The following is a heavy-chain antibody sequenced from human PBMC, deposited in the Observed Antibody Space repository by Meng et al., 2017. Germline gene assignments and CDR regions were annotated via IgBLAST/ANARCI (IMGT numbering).Heavy chain of an antibody. CDR1: GDSVTVGSHY. J-gene: IGHJ4*02. D-gene: IGHD3-16*01. Sequence: QVQLQGSGPGPVGPSETLSLTCTVSGDSVTVGSHYWSWIRQPPGKGLEWIGYIDYGGSTSYNPSLRSRVTISVDTSNNQFSLKLSSVTAADTAVFYCARTRGDYYFDYWGQGTLVTVSS. CDR2: IDYGGST. CDR3: ARTRGDYYFDY. V-gene: IGHV4-61*01.